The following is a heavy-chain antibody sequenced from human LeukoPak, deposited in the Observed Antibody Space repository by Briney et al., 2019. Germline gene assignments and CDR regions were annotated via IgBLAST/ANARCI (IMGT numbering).Heavy chain of an antibody. J-gene: IGHJ4*02. Sequence: GGSLRLSCAASGFSFSNYAMHWVRQAPGKGLDWVAVILYGGTIKNTAESVRGRFIISRDNSKNTVFLQMSSLRTDEPAVYYCARGAILGAFNLMDYWGQGTLVTVSS. V-gene: IGHV3-30-3*01. CDR2: ILYGGTIK. CDR3: ARGAILGAFNLMDY. CDR1: GFSFSNYA. D-gene: IGHD1-26*01.